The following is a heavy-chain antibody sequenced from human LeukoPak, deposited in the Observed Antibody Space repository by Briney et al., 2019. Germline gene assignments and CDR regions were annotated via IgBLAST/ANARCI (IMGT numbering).Heavy chain of an antibody. V-gene: IGHV4-4*07. CDR3: ARERPTMVRGVIQAYYFDY. CDR1: GGSISSYY. D-gene: IGHD3-10*01. CDR2: IYTSGST. Sequence: SETLSLTCTVSGGSISSYYWSWIRQPPGEGLEWIGRIYTSGSTDYNPSLKSRVTMSVDTSKNQFSLRLSSVTAADTAVYYCARERPTMVRGVIQAYYFDYWGQGTLVTVSS. J-gene: IGHJ4*02.